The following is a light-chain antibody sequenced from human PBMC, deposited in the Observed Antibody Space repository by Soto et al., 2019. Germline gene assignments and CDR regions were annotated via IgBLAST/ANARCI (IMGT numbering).Light chain of an antibody. CDR2: DAS. J-gene: IGKJ4*01. V-gene: IGKV3-11*01. CDR3: QQRNDWVT. CDR1: QSIRNY. Sequence: EVVLTQSPATLSLSPGERATLSCRASQSIRNYLAWYQQKPGQAPRLLIYDASNRATGIPARFSGSGSRTDFTLTISRLEPEDSGVYYCQQRNDWVTFGGGTKVEIK.